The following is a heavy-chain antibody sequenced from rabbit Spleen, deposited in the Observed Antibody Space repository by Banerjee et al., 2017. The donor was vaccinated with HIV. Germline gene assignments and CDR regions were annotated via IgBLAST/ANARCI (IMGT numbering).Heavy chain of an antibody. D-gene: IGHD6-1*01. J-gene: IGHJ4*01. CDR1: GFDFSTYS. V-gene: IGHV1S47*01. CDR2: IVPIFGVT. CDR3: VREAGYGGYGDANL. Sequence: QEQLEESGGGLVKPEGSLTLTCTASGFDFSTYSMSWVRQAPGKGLEWIGYIVPIFGVTYYANWVNGRFTISSHNAQNTLYLQLDSLTAADTATYFCVREAGYGGYGDANLWGQGTLVTVS.